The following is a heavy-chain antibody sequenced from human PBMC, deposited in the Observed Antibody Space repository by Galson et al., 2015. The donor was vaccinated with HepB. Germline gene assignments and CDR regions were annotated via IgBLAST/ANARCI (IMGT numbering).Heavy chain of an antibody. J-gene: IGHJ6*02. D-gene: IGHD3-3*01. CDR2: VNPKSGGT. V-gene: IGHV1-2*06. Sequence: SVKVSCKASGYTFTGYYMHWVRQAPGQGLEWMGRVNPKSGGTNYAQKFQGRVTMTSDTSISTAYMELGRLRSDDTAVYYCAQGAVFGVSNGSYISDMDVWGQGTTVIVSS. CDR3: AQGAVFGVSNGSYISDMDV. CDR1: GYTFTGYY.